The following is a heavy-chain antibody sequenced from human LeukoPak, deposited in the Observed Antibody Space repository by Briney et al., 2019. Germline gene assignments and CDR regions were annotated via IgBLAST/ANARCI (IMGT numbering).Heavy chain of an antibody. Sequence: GGSLRLSCAASGFTFISFVMHWVRQAPGKGLQWVALISFDGGDKYYADSVKGRFTISRDNSKDTLFLQMNSLRPEDTAVYYCAKQGRDHCSGGSCYLFDYWGQGTLVTVSS. CDR1: GFTFISFV. CDR3: AKQGRDHCSGGSCYLFDY. J-gene: IGHJ4*02. CDR2: ISFDGGDK. D-gene: IGHD2-15*01. V-gene: IGHV3-30*18.